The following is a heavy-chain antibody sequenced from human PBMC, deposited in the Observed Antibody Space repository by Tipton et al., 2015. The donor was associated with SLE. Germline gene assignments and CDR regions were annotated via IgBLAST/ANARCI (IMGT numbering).Heavy chain of an antibody. J-gene: IGHJ4*02. CDR1: GASITSHY. CDR3: AREGIGSGWNYFDY. CDR2: KYYTGST. D-gene: IGHD6-19*01. Sequence: TLSLTCIVSGASITSHYWSWIRQPPGKGLEWIGFKYYTGSTKYNPSLESRVTISVDTSKNQFSLKLSSVSAADTAVYYCAREGIGSGWNYFDYWGQGTLVTVSS. V-gene: IGHV4-59*11.